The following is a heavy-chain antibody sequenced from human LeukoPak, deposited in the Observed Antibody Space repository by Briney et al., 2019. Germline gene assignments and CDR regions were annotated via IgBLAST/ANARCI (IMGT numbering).Heavy chain of an antibody. J-gene: IGHJ4*02. Sequence: GGSLRLSCAASGFTFSSHGMHWVRQAPGKGLEWVAVIWYDGSNKYYADSVKGRFTISRDNSKNTLYLQMNSLRAEDTAVYYCARCGDPKLFDYWGQGTLVTVSS. CDR2: IWYDGSNK. V-gene: IGHV3-33*01. D-gene: IGHD1-7*01. CDR1: GFTFSSHG. CDR3: ARCGDPKLFDY.